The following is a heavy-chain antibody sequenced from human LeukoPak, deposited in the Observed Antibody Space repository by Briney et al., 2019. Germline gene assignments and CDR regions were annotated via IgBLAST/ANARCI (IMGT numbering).Heavy chain of an antibody. CDR3: TRHEAVASSYYGMDV. D-gene: IGHD6-19*01. CDR2: IYPGVSDI. Sequence: GESLKISCKGSGYSFTSYWIGWVRQMPGKGLEWMGIIYPGVSDIRYSPSFQGQVTISADKSISTAYLQWSSLRASDTALYYCTRHEAVASSYYGMDVWGQGTTVTVSS. CDR1: GYSFTSYW. J-gene: IGHJ6*02. V-gene: IGHV5-51*01.